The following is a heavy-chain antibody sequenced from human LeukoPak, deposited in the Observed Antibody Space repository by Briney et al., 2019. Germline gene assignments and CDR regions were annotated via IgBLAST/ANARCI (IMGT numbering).Heavy chain of an antibody. Sequence: GGSLRLSCAASGFTFSDYYMSWVRQVPGKGLEWVANLNRDGSERQYVDSVKGRFTISRDNAKNSLYLQMNSLRAEDTALYYCARDSTSCRGCAFDIWGQGTMVTVSS. D-gene: IGHD2-2*01. V-gene: IGHV3-7*01. J-gene: IGHJ3*02. CDR1: GFTFSDYY. CDR2: LNRDGSER. CDR3: ARDSTSCRGCAFDI.